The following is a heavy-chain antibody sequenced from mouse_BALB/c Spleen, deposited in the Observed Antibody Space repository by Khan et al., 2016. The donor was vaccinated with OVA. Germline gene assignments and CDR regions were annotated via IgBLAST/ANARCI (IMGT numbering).Heavy chain of an antibody. Sequence: EVQLQESGPGLVKPSQSLSLTCTVTGYSITTNYAWDWIRQFPGNKLEWMGYISYSGSTSYNPSLKSRISITRDTSKNQFFLQLNSVTTEDTATYYCARKNYYGYAVYYWGQGTSVTVSS. J-gene: IGHJ4*01. D-gene: IGHD1-1*01. V-gene: IGHV3-2*02. CDR3: ARKNYYGYAVYY. CDR2: ISYSGST. CDR1: GYSITTNYA.